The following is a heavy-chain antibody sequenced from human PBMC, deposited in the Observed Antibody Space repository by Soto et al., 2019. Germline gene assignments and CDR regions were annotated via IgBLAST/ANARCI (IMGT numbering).Heavy chain of an antibody. D-gene: IGHD3-10*01. Sequence: PSESLSLTCTVSGGSISSSSYYWGWIRQPPGKGLEWIGSIYYSGSTYYNPSLKSRVTISVDTSKNQFSLKLSSVTAADTAVYYCARQGNPMVRGVKLYYYYTDVWGKGTTVTVSS. V-gene: IGHV4-39*01. CDR3: ARQGNPMVRGVKLYYYYTDV. J-gene: IGHJ6*03. CDR1: GGSISSSSYY. CDR2: IYYSGST.